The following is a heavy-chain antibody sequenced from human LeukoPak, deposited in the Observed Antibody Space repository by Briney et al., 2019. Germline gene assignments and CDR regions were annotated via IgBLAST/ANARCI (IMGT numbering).Heavy chain of an antibody. CDR2: IYTSGST. D-gene: IGHD6-19*01. CDR1: GGSISSYY. V-gene: IGHV4-4*07. Sequence: SETLSLTCTVSGGSISSYYWSWIRQPAGKGLVWIGRIYTSGSTNYNPSLKSRVTMSVDTSKNQFSLKLSSVTAADTAVYYCARFSSGWYLTYYFDYWGQGTLVTVSS. CDR3: ARFSSGWYLTYYFDY. J-gene: IGHJ4*02.